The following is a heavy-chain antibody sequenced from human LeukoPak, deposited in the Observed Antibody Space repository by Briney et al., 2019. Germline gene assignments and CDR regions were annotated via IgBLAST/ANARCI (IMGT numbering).Heavy chain of an antibody. Sequence: PGGSLRLSSAASGFTFSSYAMSWVRQAPGKGLEWVSAISGSGGSTYYADSVKGRFTISRDNSKNTLYLQMNSLRAEDTAVYYCAKSIAAAGKFDYWGQGTLVTVSS. J-gene: IGHJ4*02. V-gene: IGHV3-23*01. CDR3: AKSIAAAGKFDY. CDR1: GFTFSSYA. D-gene: IGHD6-13*01. CDR2: ISGSGGST.